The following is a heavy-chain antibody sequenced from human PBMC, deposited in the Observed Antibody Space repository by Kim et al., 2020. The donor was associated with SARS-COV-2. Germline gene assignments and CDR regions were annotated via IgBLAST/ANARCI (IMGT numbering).Heavy chain of an antibody. CDR3: AREGYCSSTSCYTRTKSFDY. CDR1: GYTFTSYY. CDR2: INPSGGST. Sequence: ASVKVSCKASGYTFTSYYMHWVRQAPGQGLEWMGIINPSGGSTSYAQKFQGRVTMTRDTSTSTVYMELSSLRSEDTAVYYCAREGYCSSTSCYTRTKSFDYWGQGTLVTVSS. J-gene: IGHJ4*02. D-gene: IGHD2-2*01. V-gene: IGHV1-46*01.